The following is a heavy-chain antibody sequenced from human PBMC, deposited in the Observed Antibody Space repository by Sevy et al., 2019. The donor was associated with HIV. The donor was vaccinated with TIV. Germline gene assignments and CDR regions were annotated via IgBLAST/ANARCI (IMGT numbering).Heavy chain of an antibody. D-gene: IGHD7-27*01. J-gene: IGHJ6*03. V-gene: IGHV3-23*01. CDR3: AKAGLGMTNYYYYMDV. Sequence: GGSLRLSCAASGFTFSSYAMSWVRHAPGKGLEWVSAISGSGGSTYYADSVKGRFTISRDNSKNTLYLQMNSLRAEDTAVYYCAKAGLGMTNYYYYMDVWGKGTTVTVSS. CDR1: GFTFSSYA. CDR2: ISGSGGST.